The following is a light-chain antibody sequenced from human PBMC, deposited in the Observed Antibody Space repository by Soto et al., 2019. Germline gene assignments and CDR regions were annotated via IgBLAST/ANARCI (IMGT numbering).Light chain of an antibody. Sequence: QSVLTQPPSVSGAPGQRVTISCTGSSSNIGAGYDVHWYQQLPGTAPKLLIYGNSNRPSGVPDRFSGSKSGTSASLAITGLQDEDEADYYCQYYDSSLSVFGGGTKLTVL. J-gene: IGLJ2*01. V-gene: IGLV1-40*01. CDR2: GNS. CDR3: QYYDSSLSV. CDR1: SSNIGAGYD.